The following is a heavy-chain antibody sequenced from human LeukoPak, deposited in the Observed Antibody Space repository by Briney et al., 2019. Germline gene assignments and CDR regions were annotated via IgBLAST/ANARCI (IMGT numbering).Heavy chain of an antibody. CDR3: ARPSGGARVYWYFDL. D-gene: IGHD1-26*01. CDR2: PGDSDT. CDR1: GYRFINYW. V-gene: IGHV5-51*01. Sequence: GESLKISCKGSGYRFINYWIAWVRQVPGKGLEWMGIPGDSDTRYSPSFQGQVTISADKSINTAYLQWSSLKASDTAIYYCARPSGGARVYWYFDLWGRGSLVTVSS. J-gene: IGHJ2*01.